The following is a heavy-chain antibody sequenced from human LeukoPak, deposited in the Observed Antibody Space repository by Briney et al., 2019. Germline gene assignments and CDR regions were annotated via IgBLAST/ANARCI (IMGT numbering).Heavy chain of an antibody. CDR2: ISSGGSII. D-gene: IGHD2-2*02. CDR1: GFTFSSYE. Sequence: GGSLRLSCAASGFTFSSYEMNWVRQAPGKGLEWVSYISSGGSIIYYADSVKGRFTISRDNAKNSLSLQMNSLRAEDTAVYYCARSYCSSTSCYTGWFDPWGQGTLVTVSS. J-gene: IGHJ5*02. CDR3: ARSYCSSTSCYTGWFDP. V-gene: IGHV3-48*03.